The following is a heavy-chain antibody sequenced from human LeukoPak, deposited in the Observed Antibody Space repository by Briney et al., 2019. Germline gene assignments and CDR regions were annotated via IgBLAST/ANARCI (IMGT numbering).Heavy chain of an antibody. Sequence: PLQTLSLTCTVSGGSTSSGDYYWSWIRQPPGKGLEWIGYIYYSGSTYYNPSLKSRVTISVDTSKNQFSLKLSSVTAADTAVYYCARLPYGATVPTYFDYWGQGTLVTVSS. CDR2: IYYSGST. V-gene: IGHV4-30-4*01. D-gene: IGHD1-26*01. CDR1: GGSTSSGDYY. J-gene: IGHJ4*02. CDR3: ARLPYGATVPTYFDY.